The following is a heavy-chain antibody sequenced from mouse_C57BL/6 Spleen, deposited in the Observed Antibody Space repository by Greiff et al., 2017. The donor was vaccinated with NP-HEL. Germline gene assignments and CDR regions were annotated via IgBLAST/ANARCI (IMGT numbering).Heavy chain of an antibody. Sequence: DVQLVESGPGLVKPSQSLSLTCSVTGYSITSGYYWNWIRQFPGNKLEWMGYISYDGSNNYNPSLKNRISITRDTSKNQFSLKLNSVTTEDTATYYCARGSRGLDYAMDYWGQGTSVTVSS. D-gene: IGHD1-1*01. J-gene: IGHJ4*01. CDR3: ARGSRGLDYAMDY. CDR1: GYSITSGYY. CDR2: ISYDGSN. V-gene: IGHV3-6*01.